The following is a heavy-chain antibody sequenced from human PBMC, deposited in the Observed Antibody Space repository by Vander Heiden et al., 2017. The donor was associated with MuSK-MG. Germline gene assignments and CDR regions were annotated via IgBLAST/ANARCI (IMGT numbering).Heavy chain of an antibody. D-gene: IGHD3-10*01. V-gene: IGHV4-34*01. CDR2: INHSGST. J-gene: IGHJ4*02. CDR3: ARVRTYYYGSGSYKAGCFDY. Sequence: QVQLQQWGAGLLKPSETLSLTCAVYGGSFSGYHWSSIRQPPGKGLEWIGEINHSGSTNYNPSLKSRVTISVDTSKNQFSLKLSSVTAADTAVYYCARVRTYYYGSGSYKAGCFDYWGQGTLVTVSS. CDR1: GGSFSGYH.